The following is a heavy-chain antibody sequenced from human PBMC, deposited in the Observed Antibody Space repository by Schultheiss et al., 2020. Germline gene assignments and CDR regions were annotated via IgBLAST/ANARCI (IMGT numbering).Heavy chain of an antibody. J-gene: IGHJ4*02. CDR1: GFTFSSYSMN. Sequence: GSLRLSCAASGFTFSSYSMNWVRQAPGKGLEWIGSIYYSGSTYYNPSLKSRVTISVDTSKNQFSLKLSSVTAADTAVYYCARLGTVTPDYWGQGTLVTVAS. V-gene: IGHV4-39*01. CDR2: IYYSGST. CDR3: ARLGTVTPDY. D-gene: IGHD4-17*01.